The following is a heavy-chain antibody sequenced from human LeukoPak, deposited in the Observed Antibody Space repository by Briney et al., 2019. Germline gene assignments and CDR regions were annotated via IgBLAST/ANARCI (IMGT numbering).Heavy chain of an antibody. Sequence: GESLKISCKGSGYSFTSYWIGWVRQMPGKGLELMGIIYPGDSDTRYSPSFQGQVTISADKSISTGYLQWSSLKASDTAMYYCARRGYCGGDCYSEVDYWGQGTLVTVSS. CDR2: IYPGDSDT. V-gene: IGHV5-51*01. CDR3: ARRGYCGGDCYSEVDY. CDR1: GYSFTSYW. D-gene: IGHD2-21*02. J-gene: IGHJ4*02.